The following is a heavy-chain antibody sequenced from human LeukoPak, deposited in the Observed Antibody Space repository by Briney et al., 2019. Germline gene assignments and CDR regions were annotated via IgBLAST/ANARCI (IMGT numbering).Heavy chain of an antibody. CDR2: IYYSGDT. CDR1: DGAIAGYS. J-gene: IGHJ5*02. V-gene: IGHV4-59*01. CDR3: VRGPYGSGISNWFDP. D-gene: IGHD3-10*01. Sequence: PSETLSLTCTVSDGAIAGYSWSWIRQAPGKGLEWIGYIYYSGDTNYNPSLQSRVTVSVGTSKNQFSLRLTSVSAADTAVYYRVRGPYGSGISNWFDPWGQGTQVIVSS.